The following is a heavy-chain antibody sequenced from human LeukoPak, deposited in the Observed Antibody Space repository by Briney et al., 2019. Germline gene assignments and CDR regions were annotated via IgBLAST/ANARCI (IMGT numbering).Heavy chain of an antibody. D-gene: IGHD6-19*01. CDR3: AKGVTRIAVAGPDY. V-gene: IGHV1-69*13. CDR2: IIPIFGTA. Sequence: SVKVSCKASGGTFSSYAISWVRQAPGQGLEWMGGIIPIFGTANYAQKFQGRVTITADESTSTAYMELSSLRSEDTAVYYCAKGVTRIAVAGPDYWGQGTLVTVSS. J-gene: IGHJ4*02. CDR1: GGTFSSYA.